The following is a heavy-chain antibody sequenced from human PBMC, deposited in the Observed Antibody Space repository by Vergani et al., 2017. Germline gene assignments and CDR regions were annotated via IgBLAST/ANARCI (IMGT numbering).Heavy chain of an antibody. CDR2: IIPIFGTA. V-gene: IGHV1-69*12. J-gene: IGHJ6*02. Sequence: QVQLVQSGAEVKKPGSSVKVSCKASGGTFSSYAISWVRQAPGQGLEWMGGIIPIFGTANYAQKFQGRVTITADESTSTAYMELSSLRSEDTAVYYCARDRRNYLAEKEYYYYGMDVWGQGTTVTVSS. CDR3: ARDRRNYLAEKEYYYYGMDV. CDR1: GGTFSSYA. D-gene: IGHD2/OR15-2a*01.